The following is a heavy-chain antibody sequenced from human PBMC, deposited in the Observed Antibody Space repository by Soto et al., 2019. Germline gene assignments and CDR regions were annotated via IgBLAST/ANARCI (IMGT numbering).Heavy chain of an antibody. J-gene: IGHJ6*02. V-gene: IGHV4-30-4*01. CDR2: IFYSGTT. Sequence: LSLTCTVSGDSISSADYYWSWIHQTPGKGLEWIGHIFYSGTTYYNPSLKSRLTISVDTSKNHFSLRLTSVTAADTAVYYCARDLWVEPELYYYGMDVWGQGTTVTVSS. CDR1: GDSISSADYY. D-gene: IGHD1-1*01. CDR3: ARDLWVEPELYYYGMDV.